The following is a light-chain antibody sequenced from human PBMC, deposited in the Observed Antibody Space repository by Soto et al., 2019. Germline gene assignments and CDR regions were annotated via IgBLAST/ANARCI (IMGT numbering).Light chain of an antibody. V-gene: IGKV3-20*01. J-gene: IGKJ1*01. CDR3: QQYGSSPGT. Sequence: EIVLTQSPGTLSLSPGERATLSCRASQSVSSSYLAWYQQKPGQAPRRLIYGASSRATGIPDRFSGSGSGTDFTLTISRLEPEDFAVYYCQQYGSSPGTFGKGTKVEIK. CDR2: GAS. CDR1: QSVSSSY.